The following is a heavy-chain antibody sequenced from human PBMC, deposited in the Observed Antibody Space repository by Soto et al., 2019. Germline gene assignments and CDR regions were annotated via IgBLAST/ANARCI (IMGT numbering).Heavy chain of an antibody. CDR1: GFTFSSYT. CDR3: GDTYYYDSSGYYYGGY. D-gene: IGHD3-22*01. J-gene: IGHJ4*02. CDR2: ISYEGSNK. Sequence: QVQLVESGGGVVQPGRSLRLSCAASGFTFSSYTMQWVRQAPGKGLEWVAIISYEGSNKYYADSVKGRFTISRDNSKNTLYLEMNSLRVEDTAVYYCGDTYYYDSSGYYYGGYWGQGTLVTVSS. V-gene: IGHV3-30-3*01.